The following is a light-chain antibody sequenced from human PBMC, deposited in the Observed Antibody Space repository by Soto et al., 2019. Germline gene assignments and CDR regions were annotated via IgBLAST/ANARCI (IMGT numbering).Light chain of an antibody. CDR2: KAS. CDR1: QTIRGY. J-gene: IGKJ1*01. CDR3: QHYDAYSTWT. V-gene: IGKV1-5*03. Sequence: IQMTQSPSTLSASVGDRVTITCRASQTIRGYLAWYQQKPGKAPKLLIYKASTLESGVPSRFSGSGSGTEFTLTISSLQPDDFATYYCQHYDAYSTWTFGQGTKVDNK.